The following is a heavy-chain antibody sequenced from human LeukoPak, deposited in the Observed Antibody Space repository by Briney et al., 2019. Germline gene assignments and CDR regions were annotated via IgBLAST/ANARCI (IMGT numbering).Heavy chain of an antibody. D-gene: IGHD6-19*01. CDR1: GYTFTGYY. J-gene: IGHJ5*02. CDR3: ARGGQWLVLEDWFDP. CDR2: INPNSGGT. Sequence: ASVKVSCKASGYTFTGYYMHWVRQAPGQRLEWMGWINPNSGGTNYAQKFQGRVTMTRDTSIGAAYMELSRLRSDDTAVYYCARGGQWLVLEDWFDPWGQGTLVTVSS. V-gene: IGHV1-2*02.